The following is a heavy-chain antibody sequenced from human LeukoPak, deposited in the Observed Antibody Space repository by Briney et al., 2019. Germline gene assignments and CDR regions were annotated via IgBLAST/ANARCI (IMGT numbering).Heavy chain of an antibody. CDR2: ISAYNGNT. V-gene: IGHV1-18*01. Sequence: ASVKVSCKASGYTFTSYGISWVRQAPGRGLEWMGWISAYNGNTNYAQKLQGRVTMTTDTSTSTAYMELRSLRSDDTAVYYCAREGYVNYDFWSGSDTYDYWGQGTLVTVSS. CDR1: GYTFTSYG. J-gene: IGHJ4*02. D-gene: IGHD3-3*01. CDR3: AREGYVNYDFWSGSDTYDY.